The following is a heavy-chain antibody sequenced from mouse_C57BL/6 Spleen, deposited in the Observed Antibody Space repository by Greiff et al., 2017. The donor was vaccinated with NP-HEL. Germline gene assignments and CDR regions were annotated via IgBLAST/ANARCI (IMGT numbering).Heavy chain of an antibody. V-gene: IGHV5-4*01. CDR3: ARDNYGSSIFDY. J-gene: IGHJ2*01. CDR1: GFTFSSYA. CDR2: ISDGGSYT. D-gene: IGHD1-1*01. Sequence: EVQLVESGGGLVKPGGSLKLSCAASGFTFSSYAMSWVRQTPERRLEWVATISDGGSYTYYPDNVKGRFTISRDNAKNNLYLQMSHLKSEDTAMYYCARDNYGSSIFDYWGQGTTLTVSS.